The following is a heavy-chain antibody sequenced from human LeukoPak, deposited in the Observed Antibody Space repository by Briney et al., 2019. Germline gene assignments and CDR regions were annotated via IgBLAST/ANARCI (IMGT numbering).Heavy chain of an antibody. CDR3: ARVRIGYSSGWEPRDV. V-gene: IGHV4-30-2*01. CDR1: GGSISNDDYH. Sequence: PSETLSLTCSVSGGSISNDDYHWRWIRQPPGRGLEWIGYRSYSGNTCLSPSLKDRVTIPIDRSKNEFSLKLTSVTAADTAMYYCARVRIGYSSGWEPRDVWGKGTTVTVSS. CDR2: RSYSGNT. J-gene: IGHJ6*04. D-gene: IGHD6-19*01.